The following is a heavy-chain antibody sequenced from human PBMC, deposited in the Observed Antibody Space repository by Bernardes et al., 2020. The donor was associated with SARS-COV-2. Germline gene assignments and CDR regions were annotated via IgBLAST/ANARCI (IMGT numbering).Heavy chain of an antibody. D-gene: IGHD3-22*01. J-gene: IGHJ6*02. V-gene: IGHV3-23*01. Sequence: GRSLRPSCAAFGFNFSTDVVSWVRQAPGKGLEWVSGISRSGDNRYYTDPVKGRFTISRDKAKNSLYLQMNSLRVEDTAVYYCARATSKPEDTVVVGSHAAGMDVWGQGTTVTVSS. CDR1: GFNFSTDV. CDR3: ARATSKPEDTVVVGSHAAGMDV. CDR2: ISRSGDNR.